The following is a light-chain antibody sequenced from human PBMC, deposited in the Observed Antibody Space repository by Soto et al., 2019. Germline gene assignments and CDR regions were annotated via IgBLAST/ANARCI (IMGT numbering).Light chain of an antibody. CDR2: GAS. V-gene: IGKV3-20*01. CDR3: QQYGSSPPWT. J-gene: IGKJ1*01. CDR1: QSVSSSY. Sequence: ENVFTQSPGTLSFSPGERAPPPCRARQSVSSSYLAWYQQKPGQAPRLLIYGASSRATGIPDRFSGSVSGTGFTLTISRLEPEDFAVYYCQQYGSSPPWTFGQGTKVDIK.